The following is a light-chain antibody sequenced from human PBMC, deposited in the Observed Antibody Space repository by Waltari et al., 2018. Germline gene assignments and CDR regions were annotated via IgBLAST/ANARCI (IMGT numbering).Light chain of an antibody. V-gene: IGKV3-15*01. CDR3: QQYNNWPLYT. CDR2: GAS. CDR1: PSVINN. J-gene: IGKJ2*01. Sequence: EIVMTQSPATRSVSPGERATLSCRASPSVINNLAWYQQKPGQAPRLLIYGASTRATGIPARFSGSGSGTQFTLTISSLQSEDFAIYYCQQYNNWPLYTFGQGTKLEIK.